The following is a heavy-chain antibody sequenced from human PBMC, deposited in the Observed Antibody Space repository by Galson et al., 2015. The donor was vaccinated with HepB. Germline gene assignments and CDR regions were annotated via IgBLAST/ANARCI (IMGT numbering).Heavy chain of an antibody. CDR1: GGSFTTYY. J-gene: IGHJ4*02. CDR2: IYYTGST. CDR3: ARFACPSAACPRHGTLDS. Sequence: SETLSLTCTVSGGSFTTYYWSWIRQPPGKGLEWIRYIYYTGSTNYNPSLQSRVTISVDTSKNQFSLKLTSVAAADTAVYYCARFACPSAACPRHGTLDSWGQGTLVIVSS. D-gene: IGHD1-14*01. V-gene: IGHV4-59*01.